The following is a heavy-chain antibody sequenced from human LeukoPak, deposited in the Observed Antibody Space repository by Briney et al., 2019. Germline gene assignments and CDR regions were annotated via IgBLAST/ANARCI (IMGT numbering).Heavy chain of an antibody. CDR1: GLNVNSNF. J-gene: IGHJ4*02. V-gene: IGHV3-53*01. Sequence: PGGSLRLSCSASGLNVNSNFMMWVRQGPRKGLEWVAVMYSGGSRYYADSVKGRFSISGDTSKNTLYLQMNSLRVDDTAMYFCASFFYNSSWSPLDRWGQGTLVTVST. CDR2: MYSGGSR. D-gene: IGHD3-22*01. CDR3: ASFFYNSSWSPLDR.